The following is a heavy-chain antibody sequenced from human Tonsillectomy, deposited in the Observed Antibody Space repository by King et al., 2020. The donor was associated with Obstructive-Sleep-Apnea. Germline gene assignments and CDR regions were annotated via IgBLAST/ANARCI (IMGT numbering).Heavy chain of an antibody. D-gene: IGHD5-24*01. J-gene: IGHJ4*02. CDR1: GFTFGDYT. CDR3: TRDVHPNLRRDGLI. V-gene: IGHV3-49*03. CDR2: IRSKAYGGTT. Sequence: VQLVESGGGLVQPGRSLRLSCTSSGFTFGDYTMSWFRQAPGKGLEWVAFIRSKAYGGTTECVASVKGRFTISRDDSKSIAYLQMNSLKTEDTAVYYCTRDVHPNLRRDGLIWGQGTLVTVSS.